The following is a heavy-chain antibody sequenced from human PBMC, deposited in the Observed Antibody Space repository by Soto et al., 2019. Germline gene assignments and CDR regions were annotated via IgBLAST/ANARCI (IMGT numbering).Heavy chain of an antibody. J-gene: IGHJ6*02. CDR3: ARLRYYGMDV. CDR2: ISSGRRTI. Sequence: GGSLRLSCGASQFTFSTFDMNWVRQAPGKGLEWISYISSGRRTISYADSVKGRFTISRDNAKNSLYLQMNSLRDEDTAVYYRARLRYYGMDVWGQGTTVTVSS. CDR1: QFTFSTFD. D-gene: IGHD2-15*01. V-gene: IGHV3-48*02.